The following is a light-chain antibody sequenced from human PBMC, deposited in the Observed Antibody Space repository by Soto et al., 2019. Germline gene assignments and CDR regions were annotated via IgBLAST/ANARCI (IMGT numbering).Light chain of an antibody. CDR2: NTF. CDR3: QQYNNWPYT. CDR1: QSVSSN. V-gene: IGKV3-15*01. Sequence: EIVMTQSPATLSVFPGERATLSCRASQSVSSNLVWYQQKPGQAPKLLIYNTFTRATVIPVRFSGSGSGTEFTLTISSLQSEDLAVYYCQQYNNWPYTFGQGTKLEI. J-gene: IGKJ2*01.